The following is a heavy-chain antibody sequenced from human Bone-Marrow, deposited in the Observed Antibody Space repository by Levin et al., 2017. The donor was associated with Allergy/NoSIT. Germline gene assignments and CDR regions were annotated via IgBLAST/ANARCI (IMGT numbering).Heavy chain of an antibody. V-gene: IGHV4-38-2*02. D-gene: IGHD3-10*01. CDR1: GYSISSGYY. J-gene: IGHJ5*02. CDR2: IYHSGST. Sequence: SQTLSLTCTVSGYSISSGYYWGWIRQPPGKGLEWIGSIYHSGSTYYNPSLKSRVTISVDTSKNQFSLKLSSVTAADTAVYYCASRRYYYGSGSYYNVWFDPWGQGTLVTVSS. CDR3: ASRRYYYGSGSYYNVWFDP.